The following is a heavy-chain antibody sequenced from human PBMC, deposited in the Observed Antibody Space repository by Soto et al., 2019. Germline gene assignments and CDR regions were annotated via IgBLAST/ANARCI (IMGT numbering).Heavy chain of an antibody. CDR3: ARESGGATATLDYYYFYMDV. CDR1: GDSFNDYY. Sequence: VQLAQSGAEVKKPGASVKVSCKTSGDSFNDYYIHWVRQAPGQGLEWMGWINPNGGATKYAQKFQGRVTVTRATSIRTVYMELSSLRSDDTAVYYCARESGGATATLDYYYFYMDVWGKGTTVIVSS. D-gene: IGHD1-26*01. J-gene: IGHJ6*03. CDR2: INPNGGAT. V-gene: IGHV1-2*02.